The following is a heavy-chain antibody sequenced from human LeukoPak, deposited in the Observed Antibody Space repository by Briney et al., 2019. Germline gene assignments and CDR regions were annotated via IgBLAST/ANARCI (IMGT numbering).Heavy chain of an antibody. CDR1: GFTFDDYG. V-gene: IGHV3-43*02. CDR2: ISGDGGST. D-gene: IGHD5-24*01. Sequence: PGGSLRLXCAASGFTFDDYGMSWVRQAPGEGLEWVSLISGDGGSTYYADSVKGRFTISRDNSKNSLYLQMNSLRTEDTALYYCAKVGYNSWGIDYWGQGTLVTVSS. J-gene: IGHJ4*02. CDR3: AKVGYNSWGIDY.